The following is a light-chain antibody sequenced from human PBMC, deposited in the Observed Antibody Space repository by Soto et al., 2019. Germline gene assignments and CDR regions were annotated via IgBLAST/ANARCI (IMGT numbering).Light chain of an antibody. CDR2: GAS. Sequence: EIVLTQSPGTLSLSPWERATLSCGASQSVTSNYLAWYQQKPGQAPRLLIFGASIWVKGIPDRFIGSGSGTDFTLTISRLEPEDFAVYYGQHYVTSLTTFGQGTKVDIK. J-gene: IGKJ1*01. V-gene: IGKV3-20*01. CDR1: QSVTSNY. CDR3: QHYVTSLTT.